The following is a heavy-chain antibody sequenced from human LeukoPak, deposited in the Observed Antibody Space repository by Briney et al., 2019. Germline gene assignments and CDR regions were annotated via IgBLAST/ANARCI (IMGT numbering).Heavy chain of an antibody. J-gene: IGHJ5*02. D-gene: IGHD6-13*01. Sequence: SQTLSLTCAISGDSVSSNSAAWNWIRQSPSRGLEWLGRTYYRSKWYNDYAVSVKSRITINPDTSKNQFSLQLNSVTPEDTAVYYCARDGALAAAGTYNWFDPWGQGTLVTVSS. CDR3: ARDGALAAAGTYNWFDP. V-gene: IGHV6-1*01. CDR1: GDSVSSNSAA. CDR2: TYYRSKWYN.